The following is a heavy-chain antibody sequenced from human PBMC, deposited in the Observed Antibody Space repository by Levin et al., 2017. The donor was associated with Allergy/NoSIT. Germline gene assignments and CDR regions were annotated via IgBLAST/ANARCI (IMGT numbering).Heavy chain of an antibody. V-gene: IGHV1-2*02. D-gene: IGHD3-10*01. CDR1: GYTFTGYY. J-gene: IGHJ6*03. Sequence: GESLKISCKASGYTFTGYYMHWVRQAPGQGLEWMGWINPNSGGTNYAQKFQGRVTMTRDTSISTAYMELSRLRSDDTAVYYCAREGYGSGSYYYMDVWGKGTTVTVSS. CDR2: INPNSGGT. CDR3: AREGYGSGSYYYMDV.